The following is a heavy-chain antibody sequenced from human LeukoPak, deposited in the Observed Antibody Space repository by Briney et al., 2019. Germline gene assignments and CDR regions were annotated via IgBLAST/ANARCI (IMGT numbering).Heavy chain of an antibody. CDR2: IHESGSYQ. CDR3: ARDIPGGASFLDQ. CDR1: GFTFNNYW. J-gene: IGHJ5*02. D-gene: IGHD5-18*01. Sequence: GGSLRLSCAASGFTFNNYWMTWVRQAPGKGLEWVAHIHESGSYQNYVDSVKGRFTVSRDNTKSALCLQMSNLRAEDTAVYYCARDIPGGASFLDQWGQGTLVTVSS. V-gene: IGHV3-7*01.